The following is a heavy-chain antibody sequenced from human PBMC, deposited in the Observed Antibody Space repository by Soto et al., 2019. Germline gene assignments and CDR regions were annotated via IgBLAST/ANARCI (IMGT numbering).Heavy chain of an antibody. CDR3: AKSGFADLED. Sequence: EVKLLESGGGLVQPGGSLRLSCAASGFAFSTYAMTWVRQAPGKGLEWVSTVSGGGDHTYYADSVRGRSTVSRDASKNTRYLHMDSLRPEDTAVYYCAKSGFADLEDWGQGALVTVSS. CDR2: VSGGGDHT. V-gene: IGHV3-23*01. J-gene: IGHJ4*02. CDR1: GFAFSTYA. D-gene: IGHD1-26*01.